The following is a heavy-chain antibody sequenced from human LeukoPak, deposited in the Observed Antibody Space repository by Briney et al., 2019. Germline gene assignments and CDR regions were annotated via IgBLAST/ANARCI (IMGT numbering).Heavy chain of an antibody. CDR3: AKVGIAAAGSPHFDY. CDR1: GFTFSSYG. V-gene: IGHV3-30*02. J-gene: IGHJ4*02. Sequence: GGSLRLSCAASGFTFSSYGMHWVRQAPGKGLEWVAFIRYDGSNKYYADSVKGRFTISRDNSKNTLYLQMNSLRAEDTAVYYCAKVGIAAAGSPHFDYWGRGTLVTVSS. D-gene: IGHD6-13*01. CDR2: IRYDGSNK.